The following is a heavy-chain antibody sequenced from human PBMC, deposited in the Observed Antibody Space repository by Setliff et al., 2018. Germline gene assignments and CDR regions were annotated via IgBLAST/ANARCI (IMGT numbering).Heavy chain of an antibody. D-gene: IGHD6-13*01. CDR3: ARCSSWHSHYPHFTY. V-gene: IGHV3-23*01. J-gene: IGHJ4*02. Sequence: AGGSLRLSCTASGFVFNSYAMHWVRQVPGKGLEWVSSIGASRDNTYYADSVKGRFTISRGNSKNTLLLQMNSLRAEDTAVYYCARCSSWHSHYPHFTYWGQGALVTVSS. CDR2: IGASRDNT. CDR1: GFVFNSYA.